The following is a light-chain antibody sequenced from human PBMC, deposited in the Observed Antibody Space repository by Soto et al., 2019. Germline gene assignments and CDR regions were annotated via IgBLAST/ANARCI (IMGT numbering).Light chain of an antibody. V-gene: IGKV1-27*01. CDR2: DAS. CDR3: QKYNSAPVAWT. CDR1: QGISNY. J-gene: IGKJ1*01. Sequence: DIQMTQSPSSLSASVGDRVTITCRASQGISNYLAWYQQKPGKVPKLLIYDASTLQSGVPSRFSGSGSGTDFTLTISSLQPEDVATYYCQKYNSAPVAWTFGQGTKVEIK.